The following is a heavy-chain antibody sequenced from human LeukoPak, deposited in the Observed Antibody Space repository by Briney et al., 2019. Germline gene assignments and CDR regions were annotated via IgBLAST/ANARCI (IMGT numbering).Heavy chain of an antibody. CDR3: ARGNGYCSGGSCYYFDY. J-gene: IGHJ4*02. D-gene: IGHD2-15*01. CDR2: MNPNSGNT. Sequence: ASVKVSCKASGYTFTSYDINWVRQATGQGLEWMGWMNPNSGNTGYAQKFQGRVTMTRNTSISTAYMELSSLRSEDTAVYYCARGNGYCSGGSCYYFDYWGQGTLVTVSS. V-gene: IGHV1-8*01. CDR1: GYTFTSYD.